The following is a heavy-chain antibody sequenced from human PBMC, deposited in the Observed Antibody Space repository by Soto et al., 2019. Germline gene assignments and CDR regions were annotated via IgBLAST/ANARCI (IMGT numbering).Heavy chain of an antibody. CDR2: ISPYNGDT. CDR3: ARYCSSTSCDHYFDY. D-gene: IGHD2-2*01. J-gene: IGHJ4*02. V-gene: IGHV1-18*01. Sequence: GDSVKVSCKASGYSFTNYDISWVRQAPGQGLEWMGWISPYNGDTNYAQKLQGRVTMTTDTSTSTAYMELRSLRSDDTAVYYCARYCSSTSCDHYFDYWGQGTLVTVSS. CDR1: GYSFTNYD.